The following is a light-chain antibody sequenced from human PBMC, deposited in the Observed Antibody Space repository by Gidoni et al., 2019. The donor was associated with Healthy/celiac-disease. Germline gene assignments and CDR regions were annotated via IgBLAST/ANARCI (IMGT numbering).Light chain of an antibody. V-gene: IGLV3-1*01. CDR1: KLGDKY. Sequence: SYELTQPPSVSVSPGQTASITCSGDKLGDKYACWYQQKPGQPPVLVIYQDSKRPSGIPERFSGSNSGNTATLTISGTQAMDEADYYCQAWDSSGVFGGGTKLTV. J-gene: IGLJ3*02. CDR2: QDS. CDR3: QAWDSSGV.